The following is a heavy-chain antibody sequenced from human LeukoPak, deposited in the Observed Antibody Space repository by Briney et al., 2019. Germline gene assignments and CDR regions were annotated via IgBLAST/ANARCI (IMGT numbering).Heavy chain of an antibody. J-gene: IGHJ4*02. V-gene: IGHV1-3*01. CDR1: GYTFTTYA. CDR2: INAGTAYT. Sequence: ASVKVSCKASGYTFTTYAMHWVRQAPGQRLEWMGWINAGTAYTKYSQKFQGRVTFTRDTSASTAYMELSSLRSEDTAVYYCAREYCSGGSCYPWSYWGQGTLVTVSS. D-gene: IGHD2-15*01. CDR3: AREYCSGGSCYPWSY.